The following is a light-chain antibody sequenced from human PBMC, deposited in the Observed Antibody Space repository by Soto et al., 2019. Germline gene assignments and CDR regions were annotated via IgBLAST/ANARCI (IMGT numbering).Light chain of an antibody. CDR3: RQYNSYPVT. J-gene: IGKJ3*01. Sequence: DIQMTQSPSTLSASVGDRVTITCRASQSISSWLAWYQQKPGKAPKLLIYKASSLESGVPSRFSGSGSGTEFTLTISNLQPDDFASYYCRQYNSYPVTFGPGTKVDIK. CDR1: QSISSW. V-gene: IGKV1-5*03. CDR2: KAS.